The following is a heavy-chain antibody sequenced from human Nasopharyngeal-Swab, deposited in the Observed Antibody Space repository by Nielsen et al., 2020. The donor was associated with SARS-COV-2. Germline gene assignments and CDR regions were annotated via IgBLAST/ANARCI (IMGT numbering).Heavy chain of an antibody. D-gene: IGHD3-16*01. CDR3: AKDGVRLNGIDV. CDR2: ITGSGDAT. V-gene: IGHV3-23*01. Sequence: GGALRLSWGASGFTFSSYTMSWVGQAPGRGLEWVSAITGSGDATNYADSVRGRFTISRDNSKSTLYLQMNSLRAEDTAEYFCAKDGVRLNGIDVWGQGTTVTVSS. CDR1: GFTFSSYT. J-gene: IGHJ6*02.